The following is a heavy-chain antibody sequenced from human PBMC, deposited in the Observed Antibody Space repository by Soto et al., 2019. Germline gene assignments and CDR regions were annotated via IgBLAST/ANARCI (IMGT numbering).Heavy chain of an antibody. CDR3: AKDVVGRIQLWLQDDAFDI. Sequence: GGSLRLSCAASGFTFSSYAMSWVRQAPGKGLEWVSAISGSGGSTYYADSVKGRFTIFRDNSKNTLYLQMNSLRAEDTAVYYCAKDVVGRIQLWLQDDAFDIWGQGTMVTVSS. D-gene: IGHD5-18*01. CDR1: GFTFSSYA. J-gene: IGHJ3*02. CDR2: ISGSGGST. V-gene: IGHV3-23*01.